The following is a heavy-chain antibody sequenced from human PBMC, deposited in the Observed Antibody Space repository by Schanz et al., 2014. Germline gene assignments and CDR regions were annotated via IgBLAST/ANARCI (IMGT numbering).Heavy chain of an antibody. V-gene: IGHV1-69*04. D-gene: IGHD6-6*01. CDR3: ARDQSPYTNSSDVRYFDY. Sequence: QVHLVQSGAEVKKPGSSVKVSCKASGGTFSTYPINWLRQAPGQGLEWMGRIIPIHGIVNYAQRFQDRVRITADKSTSTAYMDLRSLRSDDTAVYYCARDQSPYTNSSDVRYFDYWGQGSLVTVSS. CDR2: IIPIHGIV. CDR1: GGTFSTYP. J-gene: IGHJ4*02.